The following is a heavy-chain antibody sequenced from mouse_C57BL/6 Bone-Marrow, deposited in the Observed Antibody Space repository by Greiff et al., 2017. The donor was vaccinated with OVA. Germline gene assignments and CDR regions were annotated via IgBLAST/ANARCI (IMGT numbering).Heavy chain of an antibody. V-gene: IGHV1-69*01. J-gene: IGHJ1*03. CDR2: IDPSDSYT. D-gene: IGHD1-1*01. CDR1: GYTFTSYW. Sequence: QVQLKQPGAELVMPGASVKLSCKASGYTFTSYWMHWVKQRPGQGLEWIGEIDPSDSYTNYNQKFKGTSTLTVDKSSSTAYMQLSSLTSEDSAVYYCARSVYYYGSSYGWYFDVWGTGTTVTVSS. CDR3: ARSVYYYGSSYGWYFDV.